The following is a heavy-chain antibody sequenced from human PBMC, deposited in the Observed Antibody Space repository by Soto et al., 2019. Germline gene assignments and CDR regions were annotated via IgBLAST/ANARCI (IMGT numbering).Heavy chain of an antibody. V-gene: IGHV4-31*03. J-gene: IGHJ6*02. Sequence: QVQLQESGPGLVKPSQTLSLTCTVSGGSISSGGYYWSWIRQHPGKGLEWIGYIYYSGSTYYNPSLKSRVTISVDTSKNQFSLKLSSVTAADTAVYYCARDQVVPAAGYYYYYGMDVWGQGTTVTVSS. D-gene: IGHD2-2*01. CDR1: GGSISSGGYY. CDR2: IYYSGST. CDR3: ARDQVVPAAGYYYYYGMDV.